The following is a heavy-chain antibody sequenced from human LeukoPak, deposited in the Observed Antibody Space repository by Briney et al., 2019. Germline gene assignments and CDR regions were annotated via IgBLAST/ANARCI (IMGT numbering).Heavy chain of an antibody. J-gene: IGHJ4*02. CDR1: GYTFTGCY. CDR3: ARVGIRIAVAGYYFDY. D-gene: IGHD6-19*01. Sequence: ASVKVSCKASGYTFTGCYMHWVRQAPGQGLEWMGWINPNSGGTNYAQKFQGRGTMTRDTSISTAYMELSRLRSDDTAVYYCARVGIRIAVAGYYFDYWGQGTLVTVSS. CDR2: INPNSGGT. V-gene: IGHV1-2*02.